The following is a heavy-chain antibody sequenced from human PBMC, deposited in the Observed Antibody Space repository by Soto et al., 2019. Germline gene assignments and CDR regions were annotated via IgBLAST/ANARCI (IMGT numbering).Heavy chain of an antibody. CDR1: GFTFRIYA. D-gene: IGHD5-12*01. CDR2: ISSGDGKT. Sequence: GGSLRLSCAASGFTFRIYAMSWVRQAPGKGLEWVSSISSGDGKTDYADSVKGRFTISRDNSKNTLWLQMNSLQVEDTAIYYCTKEKSPMDSGYDAFDIWGRGTMVTVSS. J-gene: IGHJ3*02. CDR3: TKEKSPMDSGYDAFDI. V-gene: IGHV3-23*01.